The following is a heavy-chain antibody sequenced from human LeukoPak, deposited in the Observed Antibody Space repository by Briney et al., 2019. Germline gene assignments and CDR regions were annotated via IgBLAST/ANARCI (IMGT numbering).Heavy chain of an antibody. J-gene: IGHJ4*02. CDR2: ISYDGSYK. V-gene: IGHV3-30*03. D-gene: IGHD5-12*01. Sequence: GRSLRLSCAASGFTFSSFGMHWVRQAPGKGLEWVAVISYDGSYKLYADSVKGRFTISRDNSKNTLYLQMNSLRAEDTAVYYCARGPSGYHNTGGQGTLVTVSS. CDR1: GFTFSSFG. CDR3: ARGPSGYHNT.